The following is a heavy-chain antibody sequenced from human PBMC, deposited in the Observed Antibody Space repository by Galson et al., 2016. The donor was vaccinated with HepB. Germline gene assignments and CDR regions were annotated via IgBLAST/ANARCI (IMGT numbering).Heavy chain of an antibody. Sequence: SLRLSCAASGFTFRSYDMSWVRQAPGKGLEWVSGINYSGSNTYYADSVKGRFTISRDNSKNPLYLEMNSLTAEDTAVYYCARDNRGYCRGAPCPTLYYYGMDVWGQGTTVTVSS. CDR3: ARDNRGYCRGAPCPTLYYYGMDV. D-gene: IGHD2-15*01. CDR2: INYSGSNT. J-gene: IGHJ6*02. CDR1: GFTFRSYD. V-gene: IGHV3-23*01.